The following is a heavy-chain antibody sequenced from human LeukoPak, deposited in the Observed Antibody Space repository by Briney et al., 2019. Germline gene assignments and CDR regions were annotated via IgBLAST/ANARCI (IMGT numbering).Heavy chain of an antibody. D-gene: IGHD2-15*01. V-gene: IGHV3-23*01. CDR2: ISGSSSTT. J-gene: IGHJ6*02. CDR1: GFTFSSYA. CDR3: ARVRCSGGSCYSFYYYGMDV. Sequence: GGSLRLSCAASGFTFSSYAMSWVRQAPGKGLEWVSAISGSSSTTFYADSVKGRFTISRDNSMDTLFLQMNSLRAEDTAVCYCARVRCSGGSCYSFYYYGMDVWGQGTTVTVSS.